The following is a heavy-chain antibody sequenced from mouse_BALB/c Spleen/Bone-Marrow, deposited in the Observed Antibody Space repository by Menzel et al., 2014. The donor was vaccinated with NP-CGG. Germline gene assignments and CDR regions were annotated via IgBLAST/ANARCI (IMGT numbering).Heavy chain of an antibody. J-gene: IGHJ1*01. CDR3: TRSYYGNYFDV. D-gene: IGHD2-1*01. V-gene: IGHV1S81*02. Sequence: QVQLKQSGAELVKPGASVKSSCKASGYTFTSYYMYWVKQRPGQGLEWIGEINPSNGGTDFNEKFKSKATLTVDKSSSTAYMQLSSLTSEDSAVYYCTRSYYGNYFDVWGAGTTVTVSS. CDR2: INPSNGGT. CDR1: GYTFTSYY.